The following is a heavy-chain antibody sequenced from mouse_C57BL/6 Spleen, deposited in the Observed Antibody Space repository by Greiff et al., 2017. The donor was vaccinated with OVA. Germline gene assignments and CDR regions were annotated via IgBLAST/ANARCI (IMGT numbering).Heavy chain of an antibody. V-gene: IGHV1-50*01. J-gene: IGHJ4*01. D-gene: IGHD1-1*01. CDR3: ARTVEEDNDAIDY. CDR1: GYTFTSYW. CDR2: IDPSDSYT. Sequence: VQLQQPGAELVKPGASVKLSCKASGYTFTSYWMQWVKQRPGQGLEWIGEIDPSDSYTNYNQKFKGKATLTVDTSSSTAYMQLRSLTSEDSAVYYCARTVEEDNDAIDYWGQGTTVTVSS.